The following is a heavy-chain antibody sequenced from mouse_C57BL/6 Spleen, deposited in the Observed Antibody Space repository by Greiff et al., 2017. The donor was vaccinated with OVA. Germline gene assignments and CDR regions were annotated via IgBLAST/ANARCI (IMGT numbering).Heavy chain of an antibody. J-gene: IGHJ2*01. D-gene: IGHD1-1*01. Sequence: EVQLMESGGGLVKPGGSLKLSCAASGFTFSSYTLSWVRQTPEKRLELVATISGGGGNTYYPYSVKGRFTISRDNAKNTLYLQMSSLRSEDTALYYCARHDYYGSPHDYWGQGTTLTVSS. CDR1: GFTFSSYT. V-gene: IGHV5-9*01. CDR3: ARHDYYGSPHDY. CDR2: ISGGGGNT.